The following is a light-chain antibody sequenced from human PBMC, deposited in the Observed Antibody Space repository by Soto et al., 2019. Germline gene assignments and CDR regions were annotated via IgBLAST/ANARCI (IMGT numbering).Light chain of an antibody. CDR2: SNN. Sequence: QAVVTQPPSASGTPGQRVTISCSGSSSNIGSKYVYWYQQLPGTAPKLLIFSNNQRPSGVPDRFSGSKSGTSASLAISGLRSEDEADYYCAAWDDSLSGHVVFGGGTKVTVL. V-gene: IGLV1-47*02. CDR3: AAWDDSLSGHVV. CDR1: SSNIGSKY. J-gene: IGLJ2*01.